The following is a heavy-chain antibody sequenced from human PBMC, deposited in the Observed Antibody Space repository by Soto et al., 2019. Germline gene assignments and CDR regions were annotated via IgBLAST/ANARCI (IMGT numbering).Heavy chain of an antibody. Sequence: QPGGSLRLSCAASGFTFSSYAMSWVRQAPGKGLEWVSAISGSGGSTYYADSVKGRFTISRDNSKNTLYLQMNSLRAEDTAVYYCAKTPNGKGYDSSGYPTDNWFDPWGQGTLVTVSS. CDR1: GFTFSSYA. J-gene: IGHJ5*02. D-gene: IGHD3-22*01. CDR3: AKTPNGKGYDSSGYPTDNWFDP. V-gene: IGHV3-23*01. CDR2: ISGSGGST.